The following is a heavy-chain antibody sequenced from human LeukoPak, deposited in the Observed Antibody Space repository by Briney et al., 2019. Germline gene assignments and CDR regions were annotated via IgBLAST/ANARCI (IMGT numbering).Heavy chain of an antibody. Sequence: ASVKVSCKASGYTFTSYDINWVRQATGQGLEWMGWMNPNSGNTGYAQKFQGRVTMTRNTSISTAYMELRSLRSDDTAVYYCARAYYDSSGYYYNYWGQGTLVTVSS. CDR3: ARAYYDSSGYYYNY. CDR1: GYTFTSYD. D-gene: IGHD3-22*01. J-gene: IGHJ4*02. CDR2: MNPNSGNT. V-gene: IGHV1-8*01.